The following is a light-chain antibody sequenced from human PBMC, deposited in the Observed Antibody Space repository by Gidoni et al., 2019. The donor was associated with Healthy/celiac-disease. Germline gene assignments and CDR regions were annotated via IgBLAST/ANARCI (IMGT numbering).Light chain of an antibody. V-gene: IGKV1-39*01. Sequence: DLQITQSPSSLSASVGDRVTITCRASQSISSYLNWYQHKPGKAPKLLIYAASSLQSGVPSRFSGSGSRTDFTLTISSLQPEDFATYYCQQSYSTPFTFGQGTKVDIK. CDR3: QQSYSTPFT. J-gene: IGKJ3*01. CDR2: AAS. CDR1: QSISSY.